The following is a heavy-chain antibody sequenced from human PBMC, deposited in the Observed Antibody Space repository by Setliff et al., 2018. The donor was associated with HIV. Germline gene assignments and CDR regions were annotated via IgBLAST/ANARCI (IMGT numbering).Heavy chain of an antibody. CDR1: GYTFTSYA. J-gene: IGHJ4*02. CDR2: INAGNGNT. CDR3: ARGIYDFWTGYADY. Sequence: ASVKVSCKASGYTFTSYAIHWMRQAPGQRLEWMGWINAGNGNTQFSQEFQGRVTITRDTSASTAYMELSSLRSEDMAVYYCARGIYDFWTGYADYWGPGTLVTVSA. D-gene: IGHD3-3*01. V-gene: IGHV1-3*03.